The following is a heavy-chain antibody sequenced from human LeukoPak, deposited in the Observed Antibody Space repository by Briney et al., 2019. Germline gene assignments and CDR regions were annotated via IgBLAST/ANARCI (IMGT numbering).Heavy chain of an antibody. V-gene: IGHV4-34*01. Sequence: PSETLSLTCAVYGGSFSGYYWSWIRQPPGKGLEWIGEINHSGSTNYNPSLKSRVTISVDTSKNQFSLKLSSVTAADTAVYYCARFRAVHYYYYYMDVWGKGTTVTISS. CDR2: INHSGST. D-gene: IGHD6-6*01. CDR3: ARFRAVHYYYYYMDV. J-gene: IGHJ6*03. CDR1: GGSFSGYY.